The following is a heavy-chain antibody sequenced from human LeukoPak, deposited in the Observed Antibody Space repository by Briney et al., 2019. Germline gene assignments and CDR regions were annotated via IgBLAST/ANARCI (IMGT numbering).Heavy chain of an antibody. CDR1: GGTFSSYA. Sequence: ASVKVSCKASGGTFSSYAISWVRQAPGQGLEWMGGIIPIFGTANYAQKFQGRVTITADESTSTAYMELSSLRSDDTAVYYCARDEGDIVVVPATTYNWFDPWGQGTLVTVSS. J-gene: IGHJ5*02. D-gene: IGHD2-2*01. V-gene: IGHV1-69*13. CDR3: ARDEGDIVVVPATTYNWFDP. CDR2: IIPIFGTA.